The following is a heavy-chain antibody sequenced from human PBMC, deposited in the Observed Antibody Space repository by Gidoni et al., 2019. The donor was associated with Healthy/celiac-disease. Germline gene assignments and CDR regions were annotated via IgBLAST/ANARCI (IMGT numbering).Heavy chain of an antibody. D-gene: IGHD3-10*01. J-gene: IGHJ4*02. CDR1: GFSLSTSGVG. Sequence: QITLKESGPTLVKPTQTLTLTCTFSGFSLSTSGVGVGWIRQPPGKALEWLALIYWDDDKRYSPSLKSRLTITKDTSKNQVVLTMTNMDPVDTATYYCAHIDNYYGSGSYSYYFDYWGQGTLVTVSS. CDR2: IYWDDDK. V-gene: IGHV2-5*02. CDR3: AHIDNYYGSGSYSYYFDY.